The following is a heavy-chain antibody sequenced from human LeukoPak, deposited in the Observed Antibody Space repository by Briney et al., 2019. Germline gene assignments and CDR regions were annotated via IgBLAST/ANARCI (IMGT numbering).Heavy chain of an antibody. J-gene: IGHJ4*02. V-gene: IGHV3-9*01. CDR2: ISWNSGSI. CDR1: GFTFDDYA. D-gene: IGHD4-17*01. Sequence: GGSLRLSCAASGFTFDDYAMHWVRQAPGKGLEWVSGISWNSGSIGYADSVKGRFTISRDNAKNSLYLQMNSLRAEDTALYYCATSSGYGDYDYWGQGTWSPSPQ. CDR3: ATSSGYGDYDY.